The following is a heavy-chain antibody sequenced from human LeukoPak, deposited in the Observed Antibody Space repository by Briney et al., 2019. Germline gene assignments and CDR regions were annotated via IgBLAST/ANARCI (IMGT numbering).Heavy chain of an antibody. V-gene: IGHV3-7*01. CDR2: IKQDGSEK. J-gene: IGHJ6*02. Sequence: GGSLRLSCAASGFTFSSYWMSWVRQAPGKGLEWVANIKQDGSEKYYADSVKGRFTISRDNAKNTLYLQMNSLRAEDTAVYYCAREIGKRGMDVWGQGTTVTVSS. CDR1: GFTFSSYW. CDR3: AREIGKRGMDV. D-gene: IGHD1-1*01.